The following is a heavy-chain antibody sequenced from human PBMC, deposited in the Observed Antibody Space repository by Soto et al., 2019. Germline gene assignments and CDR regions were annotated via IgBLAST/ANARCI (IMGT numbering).Heavy chain of an antibody. CDR1: GFTFSSYG. J-gene: IGHJ4*02. V-gene: IGHV3-30*18. Sequence: QVQLVESGGGVVQPGRSLRLSCAASGFTFSSYGMHWVRQAPGKGLEWVAVISYDGSNKYYADSVKGRFTISRDNSKNTLYLQMNSLRAQDTGVYYCAKDTGIVGATPHYWGQGNLVTVSS. CDR3: AKDTGIVGATPHY. CDR2: ISYDGSNK. D-gene: IGHD1-26*01.